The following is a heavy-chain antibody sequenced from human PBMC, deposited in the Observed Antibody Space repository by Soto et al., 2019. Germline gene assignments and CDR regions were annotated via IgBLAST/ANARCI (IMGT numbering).Heavy chain of an antibody. D-gene: IGHD3-22*01. Sequence: ASVKVSCKASGYTFTSYGISLVRQAPGQGLEWMGWISAYNGNTNYAQKLQGRVTMTTDTSTSTAYMELRSLRSDDTAVYYCAGRFDYYDSSGYYSYWGQGTLVTSPQ. CDR3: AGRFDYYDSSGYYSY. J-gene: IGHJ4*02. CDR2: ISAYNGNT. V-gene: IGHV1-18*01. CDR1: GYTFTSYG.